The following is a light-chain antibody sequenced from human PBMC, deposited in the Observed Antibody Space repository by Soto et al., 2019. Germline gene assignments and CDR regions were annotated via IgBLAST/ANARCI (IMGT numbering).Light chain of an antibody. V-gene: IGKV1-5*01. CDR2: DAS. J-gene: IGKJ1*01. CDR3: QQYDTFSGT. CDR1: QCASGW. Sequence: DIQMTQSPSTLSASVGDTVTVTCRASQCASGWLAWYQQKTGEAPKLLIYDASALPRGVPSRFRGSGSRTKFTPTIASLQTDDFATYYCQQYDTFSGTFGPGTKVEI.